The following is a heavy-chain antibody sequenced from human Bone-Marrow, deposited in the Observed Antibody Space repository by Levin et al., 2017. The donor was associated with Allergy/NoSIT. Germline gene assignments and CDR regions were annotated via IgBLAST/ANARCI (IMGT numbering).Heavy chain of an antibody. D-gene: IGHD3-9*01. CDR1: GFTFNRHW. Sequence: GGSLRPSCAVSGFTFNRHWMSWVRQAPGKGLEWVANINQDGTEKHYVDSVKGRFTISRDDAKSSLYLQMNSLRAEDTALYFCARESTYFDALTGCTPNNWFDPWGQGALVTVSS. CDR3: ARESTYFDALTGCTPNNWFDP. CDR2: INQDGTEK. V-gene: IGHV3-7*04. J-gene: IGHJ5*02.